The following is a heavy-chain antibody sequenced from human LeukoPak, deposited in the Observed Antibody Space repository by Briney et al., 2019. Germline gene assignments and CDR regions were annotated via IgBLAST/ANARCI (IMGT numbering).Heavy chain of an antibody. CDR1: GFTFSSYG. Sequence: GGSLRLFCAASGFTFSSYGMHWVRQAPGKGLEWVAVISYDGSNKYHADSVKGRFTISRDNAKNSLYLQMNSLRAEDTAVYYCARLIVVVPAARRDAFDIWGQGTMVTVSS. V-gene: IGHV3-30*03. D-gene: IGHD2-2*01. CDR3: ARLIVVVPAARRDAFDI. CDR2: ISYDGSNK. J-gene: IGHJ3*02.